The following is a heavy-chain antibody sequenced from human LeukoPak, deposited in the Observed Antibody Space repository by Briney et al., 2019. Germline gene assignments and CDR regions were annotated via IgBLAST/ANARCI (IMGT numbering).Heavy chain of an antibody. J-gene: IGHJ4*02. V-gene: IGHV3-74*01. CDR2: INTDGTVT. CDR1: GFTFSKYW. D-gene: IGHD6-19*01. Sequence: PGGSLRLSCAASGFTFSKYWMLWFRHAPGKGLESVSRINTDGTVTTYADSVKGRFTVSRDNADNTMFLQMPSVRQEITAVYYCATKEWLAPPPDSWGQGTPVTVSS. CDR3: ATKEWLAPPPDS.